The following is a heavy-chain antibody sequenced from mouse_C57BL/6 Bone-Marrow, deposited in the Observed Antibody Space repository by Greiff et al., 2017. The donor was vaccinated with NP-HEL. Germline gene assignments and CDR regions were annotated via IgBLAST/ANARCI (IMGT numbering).Heavy chain of an antibody. V-gene: IGHV5-2*01. Sequence: DVKLVESGGGLVQPGESLKLSCESNEYEFPSHDMSWVRKTTEKRLELVAAINSDGGSTYYPDTMGRRFIISRDNTKKTLYLQMSSLRSEDTALYYSSTYCNYFIFDYWGQGTTLTFSS. CDR1: EYEFPSHD. CDR3: STYCNYFIFDY. CDR2: INSDGGST. J-gene: IGHJ2*01. D-gene: IGHD2-1*01.